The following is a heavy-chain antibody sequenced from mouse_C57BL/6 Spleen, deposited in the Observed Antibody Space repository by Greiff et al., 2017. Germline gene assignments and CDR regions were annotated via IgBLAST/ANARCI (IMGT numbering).Heavy chain of an antibody. Sequence: VKLQESGPELVKPGASVKISCKASGYAFSSYWMNWVKQRPGKGLEWIGRIYPGDGDTNYNRKFKCKATLTADKSSSTAYMHHSSLTSQDSAVYFCARGSNYVMDYWGQGTLVTVSS. J-gene: IGHJ4*01. D-gene: IGHD2-5*01. CDR1: GYAFSSYW. V-gene: IGHV1-82*01. CDR3: ARGSNYVMDY. CDR2: IYPGDGDT.